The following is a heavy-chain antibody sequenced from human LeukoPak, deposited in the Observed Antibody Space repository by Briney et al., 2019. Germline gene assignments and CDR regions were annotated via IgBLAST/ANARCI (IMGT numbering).Heavy chain of an antibody. CDR3: ARVRSSGWLKE. D-gene: IGHD6-19*01. CDR1: AITFSNSW. CDR2: IKEDGSET. Sequence: PGGSLRLSCTASAITFSNSWMSWVRQAPGKGLEWVANIKEDGSETNYVDSVKGRFTISRDNAKNSLYLQMNSLRDEDTAVYYCARVRSSGWLKEWGQGTLVTVSS. J-gene: IGHJ4*02. V-gene: IGHV3-7*02.